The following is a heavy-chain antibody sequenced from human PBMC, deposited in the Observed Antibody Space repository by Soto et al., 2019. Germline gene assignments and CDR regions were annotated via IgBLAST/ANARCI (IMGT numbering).Heavy chain of an antibody. CDR1: GYTFTRMT. CDR2: INTGNGNT. D-gene: IGHD2-2*01. J-gene: IGHJ5*02. CDR3: TRGSSEYQLVFTWFDP. V-gene: IGHV1-3*04. Sequence: ASVKVSCKASGYTFTRMTMHWVRQAPGQRPERMGWINTGNGNTKYSQKFQGRVTLSRDPSATTAYMELRRLKSEDTAVYYCTRGSSEYQLVFTWFDPWGQGTLVTVSS.